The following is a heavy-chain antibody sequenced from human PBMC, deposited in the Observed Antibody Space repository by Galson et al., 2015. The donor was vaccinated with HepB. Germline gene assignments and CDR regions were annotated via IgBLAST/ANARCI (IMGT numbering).Heavy chain of an antibody. V-gene: IGHV4-39*01. CDR3: ASYPLRYYYYGMDV. CDR2: IYYSGST. Sequence: ETMSLTCTVSGGSISSSSYYWGWIRQPPGKGLEWIGSIYYSGSTYYNPSLKSRVTISVDTSKNQFSLKLSSVTAADTAVYYCASYPLRYYYYGMDVWGQGTTVTVSS. CDR1: GGSISSSSYY. J-gene: IGHJ6*02.